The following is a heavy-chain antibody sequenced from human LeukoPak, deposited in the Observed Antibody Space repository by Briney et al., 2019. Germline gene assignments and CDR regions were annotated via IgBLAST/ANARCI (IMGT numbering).Heavy chain of an antibody. CDR3: AKEGPARRWLQPKYYFDY. Sequence: GGSLRLSCAVSGFTSGFTFSRSWMTWVRQAPGKGLEWVANIKEDGSAKNYVDSVKGRFIISRDNAKNSLYLQMNSLRAEDTAVYYCAKEGPARRWLQPKYYFDYWGQGTLVTVSS. V-gene: IGHV3-7*03. CDR1: GFTFSRSW. D-gene: IGHD5-24*01. CDR2: IKEDGSAK. J-gene: IGHJ4*02.